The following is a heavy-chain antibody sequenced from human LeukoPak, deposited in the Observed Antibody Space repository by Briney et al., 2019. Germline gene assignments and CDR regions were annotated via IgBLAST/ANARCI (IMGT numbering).Heavy chain of an antibody. CDR2: IWNAGTNT. CDR3: AGDTPPGGDYYFDY. D-gene: IGHD3-16*01. V-gene: IGHV3-33*01. J-gene: IGHJ4*02. Sequence: GGSLRLSCAASGFSFSTYGMHWVRQAPGKGLEWVALIWNAGTNTYYADSVKGRFTIYRDNSKNTLYLQMNSLRAEDTAVYYGAGDTPPGGDYYFDYWGQGTLVIVSS. CDR1: GFSFSTYG.